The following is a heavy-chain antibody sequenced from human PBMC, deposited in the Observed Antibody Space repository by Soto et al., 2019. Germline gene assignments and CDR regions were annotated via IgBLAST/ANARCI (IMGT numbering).Heavy chain of an antibody. V-gene: IGHV1-69*13. CDR2: IIPIFGTA. Sequence: SVKVSCKASGGTFSSYAISWVRQAPGQGLERMGGIIPIFGTANYAQKFQGRVTITADESTSTAYMELSSLRSEDTAVYYCARDIDYDSSGYYYSFRYWGQGTLVTVSS. CDR3: ARDIDYDSSGYYYSFRY. J-gene: IGHJ4*02. CDR1: GGTFSSYA. D-gene: IGHD3-22*01.